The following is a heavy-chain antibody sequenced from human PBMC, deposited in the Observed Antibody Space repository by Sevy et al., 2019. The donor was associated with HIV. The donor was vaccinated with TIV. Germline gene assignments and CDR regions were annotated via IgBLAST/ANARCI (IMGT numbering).Heavy chain of an antibody. CDR3: ALSPGGTKHFNP. V-gene: IGHV1-3*01. J-gene: IGHJ5*02. CDR2: VNAGNGNT. D-gene: IGHD2-15*01. CDR1: GFTFTYYT. Sequence: ASVKVSCKASGFTFTYYTVHWVRQAPGQGLEWMGWVNAGNGNTRYSQKFQSRVTITRDTSTTTTYMALSSLRPDDTDEYYCALSPGGTKHFNPWGQGTRGTVSS.